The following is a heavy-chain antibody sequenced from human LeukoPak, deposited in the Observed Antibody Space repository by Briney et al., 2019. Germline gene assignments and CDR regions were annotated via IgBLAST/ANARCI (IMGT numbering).Heavy chain of an antibody. CDR1: GYTFTDYY. CDR3: ATAVVVVAATSWFDP. J-gene: IGHJ5*02. V-gene: IGHV1-69-2*01. CDR2: VDPEDGET. D-gene: IGHD2-15*01. Sequence: ASVKVSCKVSGYTFTDYYMHWVQQAPGKGLEWRGLVDPEDGETIYAEEFQGRVTITADTSTDTAYMELSSLRSEDTAVYYCATAVVVVAATSWFDPWGQGTLVTVSS.